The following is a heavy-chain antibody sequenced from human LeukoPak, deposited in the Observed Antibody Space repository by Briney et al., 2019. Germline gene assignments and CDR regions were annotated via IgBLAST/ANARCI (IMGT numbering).Heavy chain of an antibody. CDR3: AKDHIVGANGDY. CDR2: LTGSGGST. J-gene: IGHJ4*02. Sequence: PGGSLRLSCAASGFTFSIYAMSWVRQAPGKGLGWVSALTGSGGSTYYADSVKGRVTISRDNSKNTLYLQINSLRVEDTAVYYCAKDHIVGANGDYWGRGTLVTVSS. V-gene: IGHV3-23*01. CDR1: GFTFSIYA. D-gene: IGHD1-26*01.